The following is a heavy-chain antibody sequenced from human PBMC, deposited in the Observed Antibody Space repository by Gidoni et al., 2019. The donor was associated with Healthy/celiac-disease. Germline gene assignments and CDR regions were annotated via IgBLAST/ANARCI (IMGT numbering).Heavy chain of an antibody. CDR2: ISSSSSYI. Sequence: EVQLVESGGGLVKPGGSLRLSCAASGFTFSSYSMNWVRQAPGKGLEWVSSISSSSSYIYYADSVKGRFTISRDNAKNSLYLQMNSLRAEDTAVYYCARDQYTDIVVVVAATYFDYWGQGTLVTVSS. CDR1: GFTFSSYS. D-gene: IGHD2-15*01. V-gene: IGHV3-21*01. J-gene: IGHJ4*02. CDR3: ARDQYTDIVVVVAATYFDY.